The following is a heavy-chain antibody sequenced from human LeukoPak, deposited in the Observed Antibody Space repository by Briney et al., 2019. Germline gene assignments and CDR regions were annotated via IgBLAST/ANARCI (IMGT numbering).Heavy chain of an antibody. CDR2: IKQDGSEA. V-gene: IGHV3-7*01. J-gene: IGHJ4*02. Sequence: GGSLRLSCAASGFTFSSYWMTWVRQAPGKGLEWVANIKQDGSEAYYVDSVKGRFTISRDNAKNSLYLQMNSLRAEDTAVYYCARIEGLWFGELLSEYMFDYWGQGTLVTVSS. D-gene: IGHD3-10*01. CDR1: GFTFSSYW. CDR3: ARIEGLWFGELLSEYMFDY.